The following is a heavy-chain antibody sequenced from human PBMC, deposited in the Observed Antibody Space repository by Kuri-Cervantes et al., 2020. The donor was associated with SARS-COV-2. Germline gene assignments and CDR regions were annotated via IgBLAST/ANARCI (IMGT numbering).Heavy chain of an antibody. J-gene: IGHJ4*02. CDR2: INDKSNYI. V-gene: IGHV3-21*01. CDR1: GFTFSTHS. CDR3: ATFPGVAAPGDY. Sequence: GGSLRLSCAASGFTFSTHSMNWIRQAPGKGLEWVSSINDKSNYIYYADSVKGRFTISRDNTRNSLYLRMSSLRAEDTAVYYCATFPGVAAPGDYWGQGTLVTVSS. D-gene: IGHD2-21*01.